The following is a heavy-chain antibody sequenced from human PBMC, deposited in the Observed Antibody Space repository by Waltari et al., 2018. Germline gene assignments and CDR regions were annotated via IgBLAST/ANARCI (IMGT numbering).Heavy chain of an antibody. CDR1: GVPINNSDYY. CDR3: ARHGYDFWTAPPGDP. V-gene: IGHV4-39*01. Sequence: QLQLQESGPGLVKPSETLSLTCTVSGVPINNSDYYWGWVRQPPGKGLEWIGCIHYRAKTYYNPSLRSRLTRSVDTSKNQFSLKLTSVTAADTAVYYCARHGYDFWTAPPGDPWGQGTLVTVSS. D-gene: IGHD3-3*01. J-gene: IGHJ5*02. CDR2: IHYRAKT.